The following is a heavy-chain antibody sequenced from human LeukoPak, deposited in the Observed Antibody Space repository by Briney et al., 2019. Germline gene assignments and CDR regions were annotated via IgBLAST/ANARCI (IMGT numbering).Heavy chain of an antibody. CDR3: ARADYGGNSAAFNI. J-gene: IGHJ3*02. D-gene: IGHD4-23*01. Sequence: SETLSLTCTVSGGYISTYFWSWIRQPLGKGLEWIGYVYYSGSTNYNPSLKSRVTILVDTSKNQFSLKLTSVTAADTAVYYCARADYGGNSAAFNIWGQGTMVTVSS. V-gene: IGHV4-59*01. CDR1: GGYISTYF. CDR2: VYYSGST.